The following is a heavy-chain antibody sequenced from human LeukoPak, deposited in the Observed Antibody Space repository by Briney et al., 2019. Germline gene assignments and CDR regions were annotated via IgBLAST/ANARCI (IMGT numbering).Heavy chain of an antibody. CDR2: INTNSGGT. J-gene: IGHJ4*02. V-gene: IGHV1-2*02. CDR3: ARSYNSGSYPIDY. Sequence: ASVKVSCKTSGYTFSGYYIHWVRQAPGQGLEWMGWINTNSGGTNYAQKFQGRVTMTRDTSITTAYMELSRLRSDGTAVYYCARSYNSGSYPIDYWGQGTLVTVSS. CDR1: GYTFSGYY. D-gene: IGHD1-26*01.